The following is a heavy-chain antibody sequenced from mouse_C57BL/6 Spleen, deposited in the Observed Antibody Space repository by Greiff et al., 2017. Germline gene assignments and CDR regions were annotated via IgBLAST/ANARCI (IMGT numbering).Heavy chain of an antibody. Sequence: VQLQQSGAELARPGASVKLSCKASGYTFTSYGISWVKQRTGKGLAWIGEIYPRSGNTYYNEKFKGRATLPADKSSSTPYMELRSLTSEDSAVYSCANSNAPYYFDYWGPGTTRTVSS. CDR1: GYTFTSYG. V-gene: IGHV1-81*01. CDR3: ANSNAPYYFDY. J-gene: IGHJ2*01. CDR2: IYPRSGNT. D-gene: IGHD2-5*01.